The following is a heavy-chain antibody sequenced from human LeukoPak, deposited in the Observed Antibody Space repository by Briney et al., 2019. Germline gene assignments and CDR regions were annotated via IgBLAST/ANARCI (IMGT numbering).Heavy chain of an antibody. CDR3: AKDLHKTASFGVVITRNYYYYMDV. D-gene: IGHD3-3*01. V-gene: IGHV1-2*02. J-gene: IGHJ6*03. CDR2: SNCNSGDA. Sequence: ASVKVSCKASGYSFTEHYIYWVRQAPGQGLEWVGRSNCNSGDANSAQKFQGRVTMTRDTSVSTAYMDLSSVTSDDTAVYYCAKDLHKTASFGVVITRNYYYYMDVWGKGTTVTVSS. CDR1: GYSFTEHY.